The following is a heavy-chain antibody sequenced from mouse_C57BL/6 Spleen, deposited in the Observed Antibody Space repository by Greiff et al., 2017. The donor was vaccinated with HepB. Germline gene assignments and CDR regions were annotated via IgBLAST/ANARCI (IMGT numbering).Heavy chain of an antibody. CDR2: IDPENGDT. D-gene: IGHD2-4*01. Sequence: VQLQQSGAELVRPGASVKLSCTASGFNIKDDYMHWVKQRPEQGLEWIGWIDPENGDTEYASKFQGKATITADTSSNTAYLQLSSLTSEDTAVYYCTTDDYEDYAMDYWGQGTSVTVSS. CDR1: GFNIKDDY. V-gene: IGHV14-4*01. CDR3: TTDDYEDYAMDY. J-gene: IGHJ4*01.